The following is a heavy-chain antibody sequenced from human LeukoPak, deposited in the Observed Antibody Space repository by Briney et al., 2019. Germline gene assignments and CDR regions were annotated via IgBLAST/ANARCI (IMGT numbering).Heavy chain of an antibody. D-gene: IGHD6-13*01. CDR1: GFTFDDYA. J-gene: IGHJ5*02. CDR3: AKDSESTGYSRLRWFDP. Sequence: PGGSLRLSCVASGFTFDDYAVHWVRQTPGKGLQWVTLITASGTTYYADSVRGRFTISRDNSKNSLYLQMNSLRTEDTALYYCAKDSESTGYSRLRWFDPWGQGTLVTVSS. V-gene: IGHV3-43*02. CDR2: ITASGTT.